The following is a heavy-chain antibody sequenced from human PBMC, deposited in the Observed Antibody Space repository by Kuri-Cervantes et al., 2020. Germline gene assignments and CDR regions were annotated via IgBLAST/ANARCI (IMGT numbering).Heavy chain of an antibody. J-gene: IGHJ4*02. CDR1: GFTFSDYW. CDR2: VKPDGSQK. V-gene: IGHV3-7*01. Sequence: GESLKISCAASGFTFSDYWMSWVRQAPGKGLEWVANVKPDGSQKYYVDSVKGRFTISRDNAKNSLFLQMNNLRVEDTALYYCASIGSGRPINYWGQGTLVTVSS. D-gene: IGHD3-10*01. CDR3: ASIGSGRPINY.